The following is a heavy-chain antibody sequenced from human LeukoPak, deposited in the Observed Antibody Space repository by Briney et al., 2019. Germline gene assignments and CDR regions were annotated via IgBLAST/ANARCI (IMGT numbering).Heavy chain of an antibody. CDR3: ARSQWLAPTYFDY. CDR1: GFTFSSYA. D-gene: IGHD6-19*01. J-gene: IGHJ4*02. CDR2: ISSSGSTI. V-gene: IGHV3-48*04. Sequence: GGSLRLSCAASGFTFSSYAMSWVRQAPGKGLEWVSYISSSGSTIYYADSVKGRFTISRDNAKNSLYLQMNSLRAEDTAVYYCARSQWLAPTYFDYWGQGTLVTVSS.